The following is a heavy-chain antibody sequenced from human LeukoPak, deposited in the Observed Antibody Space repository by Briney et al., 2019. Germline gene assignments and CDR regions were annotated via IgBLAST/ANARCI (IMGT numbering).Heavy chain of an antibody. CDR2: INPNSGGT. Sequence: GASVKVSCKASGYTFTGYYMHWVRQAPGQGLEWMGRINPNSGGTNYAQRFQGRVTMTRDTSISTAYMELSRLRSDDTAVYYCARDKPQWKVFDYWGQGTLVTVPS. D-gene: IGHD6-19*01. V-gene: IGHV1-2*06. CDR1: GYTFTGYY. J-gene: IGHJ4*02. CDR3: ARDKPQWKVFDY.